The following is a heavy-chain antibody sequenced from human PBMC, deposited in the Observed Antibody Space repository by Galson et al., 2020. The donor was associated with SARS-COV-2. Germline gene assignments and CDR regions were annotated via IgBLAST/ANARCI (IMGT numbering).Heavy chain of an antibody. J-gene: IGHJ4*02. Sequence: GGSLRLSCAASGFTFSSYAMSWVRQAPGKGLEWVSAISGSGGSTYYADSVKGRFTISRDNSKNTLYLQMNSLRAEDTAVYYCAKDHRCSSTSCYSDYWGQGTLVTVSS. CDR1: GFTFSSYA. CDR2: ISGSGGST. CDR3: AKDHRCSSTSCYSDY. V-gene: IGHV3-23*01. D-gene: IGHD2-2*01.